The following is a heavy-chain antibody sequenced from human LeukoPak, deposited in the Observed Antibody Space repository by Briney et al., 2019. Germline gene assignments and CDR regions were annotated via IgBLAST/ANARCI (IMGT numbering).Heavy chain of an antibody. V-gene: IGHV3-74*01. Sequence: GALRLSCAASGFTFSSYAMHWVRQAPGKGLEWVSRINSDGSSTSYADSVKGRFTISRDNAKNTLYLQMNSLRAEDTAVYYCARVPLGALGPFDYWGQGTLVTVSS. CDR3: ARVPLGALGPFDY. D-gene: IGHD2/OR15-2a*01. CDR1: GFTFSSYA. CDR2: INSDGSST. J-gene: IGHJ4*02.